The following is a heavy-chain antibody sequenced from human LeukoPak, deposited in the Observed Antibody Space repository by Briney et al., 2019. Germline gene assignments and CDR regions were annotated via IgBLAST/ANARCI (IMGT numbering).Heavy chain of an antibody. CDR3: VGQYTGYSYGYIHY. J-gene: IGHJ4*02. D-gene: IGHD5-18*01. CDR2: INHSGST. CDR1: GGSFSDYY. V-gene: IGHV4-34*01. Sequence: PSETLSLTCAVYGGSFSDYYWSWIRQPPGKGLEWIGEINHSGSTNYTPTLKSRVTISVDTSKNHFSLKLSSVTAADTAVYYCVGQYTGYSYGYIHYWGQGTLVTVSS.